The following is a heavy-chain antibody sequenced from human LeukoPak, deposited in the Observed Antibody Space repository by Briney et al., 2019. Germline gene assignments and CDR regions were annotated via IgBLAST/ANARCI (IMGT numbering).Heavy chain of an antibody. J-gene: IGHJ5*02. CDR3: ARDVRHKYCSSASCYRGWFDP. V-gene: IGHV1-24*01. Sequence: GASVKVSCKVSGYTLTELSMHWVRQAPGKGLEWMGGFDPEDGETIYAQKFQGRVTITADESTNTAYMELSSLRSEDTAVYYCARDVRHKYCSSASCYRGWFDPWGQGTLVTVSS. CDR1: GYTLTELS. D-gene: IGHD2-2*01. CDR2: FDPEDGET.